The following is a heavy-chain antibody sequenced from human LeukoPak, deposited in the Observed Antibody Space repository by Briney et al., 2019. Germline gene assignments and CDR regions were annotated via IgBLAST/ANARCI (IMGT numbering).Heavy chain of an antibody. J-gene: IGHJ6*02. Sequence: GRSLRLSCAASGFTFSSYGMHWVRQAPGKGLEWVAVISYDGSNKYYADSVKGRFTISRDNSKNTLYLQMNSLRAEDTAVYYCARESSGSYYYYGMDVWGQGTTVTVSS. CDR3: ARESSGSYYYYGMDV. V-gene: IGHV3-30*03. CDR1: GFTFSSYG. D-gene: IGHD1-26*01. CDR2: ISYDGSNK.